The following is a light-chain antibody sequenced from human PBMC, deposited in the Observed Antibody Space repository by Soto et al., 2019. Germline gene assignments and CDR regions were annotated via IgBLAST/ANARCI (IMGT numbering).Light chain of an antibody. CDR3: LLYLGGGIWV. V-gene: IGLV8-61*01. J-gene: IGLJ3*02. CDR2: NTN. Sequence: QTVVTQEPSFSVSPGGTVTLTCGLSSGPVFTSSYPNWYQQTPGQAPRTLIFNTNTRSSGVPDRFSGSILGDKAALTIPGAQADDDSYYYCLLYLGGGIWVFGGGTQLTVL. CDR1: SGPVFTSSY.